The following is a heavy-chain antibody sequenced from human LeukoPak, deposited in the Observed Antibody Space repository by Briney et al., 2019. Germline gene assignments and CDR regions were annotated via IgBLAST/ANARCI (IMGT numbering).Heavy chain of an antibody. D-gene: IGHD1-26*01. CDR1: GGSISSYY. Sequence: PSETLSLTCTVSGGSISSYYWSWIRQPPGKGLEWIGYIYYSGSTNYNPSLKSRVTISVDTSKNQFSLKLSSVTAADTAVYYCARDSLDGSYGYWGQGTLVTVSS. V-gene: IGHV4-59*01. J-gene: IGHJ4*02. CDR2: IYYSGST. CDR3: ARDSLDGSYGY.